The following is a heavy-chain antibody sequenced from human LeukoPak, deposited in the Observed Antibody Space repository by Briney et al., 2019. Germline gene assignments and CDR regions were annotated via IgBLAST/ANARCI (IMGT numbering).Heavy chain of an antibody. D-gene: IGHD4-17*01. CDR2: IYWDDDK. Sequence: SGPTLATPTQPLTPTCTFPGISLGSSGVGVGWVCQPSGKALEFRAVIYWDDDKSYSPSLKSRLTITKDTSKNQVVLTMTNMDPVDTATYYCAHADNGYLIEDYLDYWGQGTLVTVSS. V-gene: IGHV2-5*02. J-gene: IGHJ4*02. CDR1: GISLGSSGVG. CDR3: AHADNGYLIEDYLDY.